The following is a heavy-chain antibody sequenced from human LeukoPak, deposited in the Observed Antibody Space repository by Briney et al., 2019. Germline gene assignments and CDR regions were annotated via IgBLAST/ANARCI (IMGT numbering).Heavy chain of an antibody. V-gene: IGHV1-18*01. CDR3: AKALDGYMWDY. CDR1: GYTFTSYG. Sequence: GASVKVSCKASGYTFTSYGINWVRQAPGQGLEWMGWISAYNGDTNYAQKLQGRVTMTTDTSTSTAYMELRSLRSDDTAVYYCAKALDGYMWDYWGQGTLVTVSS. J-gene: IGHJ4*02. D-gene: IGHD5-12*01. CDR2: ISAYNGDT.